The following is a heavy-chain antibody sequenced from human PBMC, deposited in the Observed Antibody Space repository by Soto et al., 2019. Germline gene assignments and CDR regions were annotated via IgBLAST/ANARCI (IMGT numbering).Heavy chain of an antibody. D-gene: IGHD5-18*01. CDR3: AKDSGLDTDMATYYYGMAV. V-gene: IGHV3-30*18. Sequence: GGSLRLSCAASGFTFSSYGMHWVRQAPGKGLEWVAVISYDGSNKYYADSVKGRFTISRDNSKNTLYLQMNSLRAEDTAVYYCAKDSGLDTDMATYYYGMAVWGQGTTVTVSS. J-gene: IGHJ6*02. CDR2: ISYDGSNK. CDR1: GFTFSSYG.